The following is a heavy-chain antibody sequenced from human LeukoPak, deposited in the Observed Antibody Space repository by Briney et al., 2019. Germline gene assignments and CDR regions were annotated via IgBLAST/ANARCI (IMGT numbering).Heavy chain of an antibody. D-gene: IGHD6-19*01. V-gene: IGHV1-2*02. CDR1: GYTFTCYY. Sequence: ASVKVSCKPSGYTFTCYYMHWVRQAPGQGLEWMGWISPNTGATMYAQKFQGRVTLTRDTSIDTGYMELSSLRSDDTAVYYCARDRVGSGWPRPYYFEFWGQGSLVSVSS. CDR3: ARDRVGSGWPRPYYFEF. J-gene: IGHJ4*02. CDR2: ISPNTGAT.